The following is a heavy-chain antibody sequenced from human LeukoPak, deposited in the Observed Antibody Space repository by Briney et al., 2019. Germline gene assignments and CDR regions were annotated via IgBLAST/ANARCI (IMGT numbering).Heavy chain of an antibody. CDR3: AKNAGLGAMAFDY. D-gene: IGHD3/OR15-3a*01. Sequence: GKSLRLSCAASGFTFSSYAMHWVRQAPGKGLEWVAVISYDGSNKYYADSVKGRFTISRDNSKNTLYLQMNSLRAEDTAVYYCAKNAGLGAMAFDYWGQGTLVTVSS. J-gene: IGHJ4*02. V-gene: IGHV3-30*18. CDR1: GFTFSSYA. CDR2: ISYDGSNK.